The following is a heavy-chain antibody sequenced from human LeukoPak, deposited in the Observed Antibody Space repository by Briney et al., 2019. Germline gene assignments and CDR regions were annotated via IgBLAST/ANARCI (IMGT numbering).Heavy chain of an antibody. J-gene: IGHJ3*02. CDR3: AKPGQRHAFDI. CDR1: GFTFSSYS. D-gene: IGHD1-1*01. CDR2: IISSSSDI. Sequence: PGGSLRLSCAASGFTFSSYSMNWVRQAPGKGLEWVSSIISSSSDIYYADSVKGQFTISRDNAKNSLYLQMNSPRAEDTALYYCAKPGQRHAFDIWGQGTMVTVSS. V-gene: IGHV3-21*01.